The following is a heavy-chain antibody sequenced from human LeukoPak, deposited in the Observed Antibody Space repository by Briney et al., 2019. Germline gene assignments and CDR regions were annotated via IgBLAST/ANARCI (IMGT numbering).Heavy chain of an antibody. Sequence: KTSETLSLTCAVYGGSFNDYYWNWIRQPPGKGLEWIGEINLRGSTNYNPSLKSRVTISVDTSKNQFSLKLSSVTAADTAVYYCARQTPSYYYDSSGYYYGDYDAFDIWGQGTMVTVSS. D-gene: IGHD3-22*01. CDR2: INLRGST. CDR3: ARQTPSYYYDSSGYYYGDYDAFDI. CDR1: GGSFNDYY. V-gene: IGHV4-34*01. J-gene: IGHJ3*02.